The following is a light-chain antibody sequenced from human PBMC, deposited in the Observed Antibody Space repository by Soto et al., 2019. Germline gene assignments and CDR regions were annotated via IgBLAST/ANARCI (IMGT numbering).Light chain of an antibody. CDR3: QQRSNWPWT. CDR1: QSVSNF. J-gene: IGKJ1*01. Sequence: EIVLTQSPATLSLSPGERATLSCRASQSVSNFLAWYQQNPGQAPRLLISAASNRATGIPGRFSGSGSETDFSPTSSSLEPEDFAVYYCQQRSNWPWTFGQGTKVEIK. V-gene: IGKV3-11*01. CDR2: AAS.